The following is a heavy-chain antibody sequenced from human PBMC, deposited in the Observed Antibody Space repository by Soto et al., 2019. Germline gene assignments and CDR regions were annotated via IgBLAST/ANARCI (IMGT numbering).Heavy chain of an antibody. V-gene: IGHV4-4*02. J-gene: IGHJ4*02. CDR3: ARGLSTLSPLDD. D-gene: IGHD3-16*02. CDR1: GGSISSTNW. Sequence: QVQLQESGPGLVKPSGTLSLTCAVSGGSISSTNWWSWVRQPPGKGLEWIGEIYHSGSTNYNPSLKSRVTISGDKSKNQFALKLSSVTAADTAVYYCARGLSTLSPLDDWGQGTLVTVSS. CDR2: IYHSGST.